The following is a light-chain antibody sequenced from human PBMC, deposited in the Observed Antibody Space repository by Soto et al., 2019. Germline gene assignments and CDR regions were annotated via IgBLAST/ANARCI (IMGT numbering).Light chain of an antibody. V-gene: IGLV2-14*01. CDR1: SSDIGAYNY. CDR2: EVS. Sequence: QSALPQPASVSGSPGQSITIYCTGSSSDIGAYNYVSWFQQYPGKAPKLIISEVSNRPSGVSNRFSGSKSSTAASLTISWLQTEDEADYFCFSFNTEWTRVFGTGTKLTVL. CDR3: FSFNTEWTRV. J-gene: IGLJ1*01.